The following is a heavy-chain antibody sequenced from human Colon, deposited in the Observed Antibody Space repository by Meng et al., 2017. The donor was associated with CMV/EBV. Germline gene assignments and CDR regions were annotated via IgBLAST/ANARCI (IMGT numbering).Heavy chain of an antibody. CDR3: ATAHTVLLGHCTSTTCYTLDS. D-gene: IGHD2-2*02. CDR1: GHTITPYY. CDR2: INPGGGT. V-gene: IGHV1-46*01. J-gene: IGHJ4*02. Sequence: ASVKVSCKPSGHTITPYYIQWVRQAPGEGLEWMGMINPGGGTTYAQKFQGRITMTEDTSTGTAYMELSSLRSEDTAVYYCATAHTVLLGHCTSTTCYTLDSWGQGTLVTVSS.